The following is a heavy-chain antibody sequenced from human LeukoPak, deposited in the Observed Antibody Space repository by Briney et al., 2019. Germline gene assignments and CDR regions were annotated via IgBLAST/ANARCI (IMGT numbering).Heavy chain of an antibody. D-gene: IGHD6-19*01. Sequence: PSETLSLTCTVSGGSISSSSYNWAWIRQPPGQGLEWIGTIYYSGNTYYNPSLKSRVTISVDTSKIQFSLKVSSVTATDTAVYYCARGSDWYNYWGQGTLVTVSS. CDR3: ARGSDWYNY. CDR1: GGSISSSSYN. CDR2: IYYSGNT. V-gene: IGHV4-39*01. J-gene: IGHJ4*02.